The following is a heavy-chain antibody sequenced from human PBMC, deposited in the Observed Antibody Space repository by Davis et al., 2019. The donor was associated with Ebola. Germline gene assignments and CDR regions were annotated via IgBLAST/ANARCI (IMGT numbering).Heavy chain of an antibody. J-gene: IGHJ4*02. CDR1: GFSFSRYD. CDR2: ISGSGGST. CDR3: AKRGDSSGWDHFDY. V-gene: IGHV3-23*01. D-gene: IGHD6-19*01. Sequence: GESLKISCVASGFSFSRYDMNWVRQAPGKGLEWVSAISGSGGSTYYADSVKGRFTISRDNSKNTLYLQMNSLRAEDTAVYYCAKRGDSSGWDHFDYWGQGTLVTVSS.